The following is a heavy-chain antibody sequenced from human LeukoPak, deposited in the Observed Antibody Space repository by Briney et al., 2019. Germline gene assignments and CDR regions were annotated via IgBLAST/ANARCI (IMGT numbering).Heavy chain of an antibody. Sequence: SETLSLTCTVSGGSVSNIFWSWIRQPPGKGLEWIGYVYSSGSTNYNPSLNSRVTMSVDTSKNQFSLRLNSVTPADTAVYYCARGGPIGPWGQGTLVTVSS. CDR2: VYSSGST. CDR1: GGSVSNIF. V-gene: IGHV4-59*02. D-gene: IGHD2-15*01. J-gene: IGHJ4*02. CDR3: ARGGPIGP.